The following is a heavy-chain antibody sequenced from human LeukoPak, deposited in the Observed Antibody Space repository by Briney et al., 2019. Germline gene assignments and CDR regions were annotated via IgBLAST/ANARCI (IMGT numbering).Heavy chain of an antibody. Sequence: SETLSLTCTVSGGSISSYSWSWIWQPPGKGLEWIGYIYYSGSTNYNPSLKSRVTISVDTSKNQFSLKLSSVTAADTAVYYCARVSSGWYVGIYYYYYMDVWGKGTTVTVSS. CDR3: ARVSSGWYVGIYYYYYMDV. V-gene: IGHV4-59*01. D-gene: IGHD6-19*01. CDR2: IYYSGST. CDR1: GGSISSYS. J-gene: IGHJ6*03.